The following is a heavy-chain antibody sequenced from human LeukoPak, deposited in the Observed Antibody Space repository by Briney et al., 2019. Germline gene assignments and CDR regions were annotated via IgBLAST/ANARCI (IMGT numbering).Heavy chain of an antibody. CDR1: GGSISSSSYY. J-gene: IGHJ5*02. CDR3: ARAVVGATNWFDP. D-gene: IGHD1-26*01. V-gene: IGHV4-39*07. CDR2: IYHSGST. Sequence: SETLSLTCTVSGGSISSSSYYWGWIRQPPGKGLEWIGSIYHSGSTYYNPSLKSRVTISVDTSKNQFSLKLSSVTAADTAVYYCARAVVGATNWFDPWGQGTLVTVSS.